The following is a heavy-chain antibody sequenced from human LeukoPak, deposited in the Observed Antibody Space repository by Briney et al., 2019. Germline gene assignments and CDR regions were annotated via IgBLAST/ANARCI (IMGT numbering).Heavy chain of an antibody. J-gene: IGHJ5*02. CDR2: ISANDGNT. Sequence: ASVTVSCKASGYTFTSYDINWVRQAPGQGLEWMGWISANDGNTNYAQKFQGRVTMTTDTSTSTAYMELKSLRSDDTAVYYCARDFRGCSSTTCSPGDWFDPWGQGTLVTVSS. D-gene: IGHD2-2*01. CDR1: GYTFTSYD. V-gene: IGHV1-18*01. CDR3: ARDFRGCSSTTCSPGDWFDP.